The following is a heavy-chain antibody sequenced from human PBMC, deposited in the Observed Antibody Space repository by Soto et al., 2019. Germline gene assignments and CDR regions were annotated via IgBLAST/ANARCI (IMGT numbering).Heavy chain of an antibody. Sequence: PGGSLRLSCAASGFTFSSYAMHWVRQAPGKGLEWVAAISYDGSNKYYADSVKGRFTISRDNSKNTLYLQMNSLRAEDTAVYYCARIRSREFDYWGQGTLVTVSS. CDR2: ISYDGSNK. J-gene: IGHJ4*02. CDR3: ARIRSREFDY. V-gene: IGHV3-30-3*01. D-gene: IGHD2-2*01. CDR1: GFTFSSYA.